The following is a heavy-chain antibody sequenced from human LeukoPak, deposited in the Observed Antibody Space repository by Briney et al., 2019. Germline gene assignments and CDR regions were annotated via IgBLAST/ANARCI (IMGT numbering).Heavy chain of an antibody. D-gene: IGHD4-17*01. V-gene: IGHV3-7*01. CDR1: GFTFSSYW. CDR3: ARVPSLSTVTYNWFDP. Sequence: PGGSLTLSCAASGFTFSSYWMSWVRQAPGKGPEWVANIKQDGGEKYYVDSVKGRFTISRDNAKNSLYLQMNSLRAEDTAVYYCARVPSLSTVTYNWFDPWGQGTLATVSS. CDR2: IKQDGGEK. J-gene: IGHJ5*02.